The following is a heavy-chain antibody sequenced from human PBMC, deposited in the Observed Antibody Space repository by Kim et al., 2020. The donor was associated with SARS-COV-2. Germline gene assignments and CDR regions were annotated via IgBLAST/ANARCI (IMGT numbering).Heavy chain of an antibody. V-gene: IGHV3-11*05. CDR1: GFTFSDYY. Sequence: GGSLRLSCAASGFTFSDYYMSWIRQAPGKGLEWVSDIRSSIDYTNYADSLKGRFTISRDNAKNSLYLQMNSLRSDDTAVYYCARVSLGSSSWYYFDYCGQGTVVTVSA. D-gene: IGHD6-13*01. CDR2: IRSSIDYT. CDR3: ARVSLGSSSWYYFDY. J-gene: IGHJ4*02.